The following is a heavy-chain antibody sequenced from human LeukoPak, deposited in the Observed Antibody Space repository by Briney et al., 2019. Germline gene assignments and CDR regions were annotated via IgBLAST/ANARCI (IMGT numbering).Heavy chain of an antibody. D-gene: IGHD3-22*01. CDR3: ARDAYYYDSSGYYY. CDR2: IIPIFGTA. Sequence: GASVKVSCKDSGGTFSSYAISWVRQAPGQGLEWMGGIIPIFGTANYAQKFQGRVTITADESTSTAYMELSSLRSEDTAVYYCARDAYYYDSSGYYYWGQGTLVTVSS. CDR1: GGTFSSYA. V-gene: IGHV1-69*13. J-gene: IGHJ4*02.